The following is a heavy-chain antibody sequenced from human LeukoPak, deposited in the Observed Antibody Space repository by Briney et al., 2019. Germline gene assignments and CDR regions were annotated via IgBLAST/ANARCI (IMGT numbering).Heavy chain of an antibody. CDR3: ARGLLGSYDY. V-gene: IGHV4-34*01. CDR2: INHSGST. CDR1: GGSFSGYY. J-gene: IGHJ4*02. D-gene: IGHD1-26*01. Sequence: SETLSLTCAVYGGSFSGYYWSWIRQPPGKGLEWIGEINHSGSTNYNPSLKSRVTISVDTSKNQFSLKLSSVTAADTAVYYWARGLLGSYDYWGQGTLVTVSS.